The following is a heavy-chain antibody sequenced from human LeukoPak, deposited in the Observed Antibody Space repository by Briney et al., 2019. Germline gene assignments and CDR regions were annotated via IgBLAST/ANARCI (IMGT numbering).Heavy chain of an antibody. CDR2: VYHTGST. D-gene: IGHD6-19*01. J-gene: IGHJ5*02. Sequence: PSETLSLTCTVSGDRVSRGSYYWSWIRQPPGKELEWIGYVYHTGSTNYNPSLKSRVTISVDTSKNEFSLKMTSVTAADTAVYYCARGFASGWYSRYDPWGQGTLVTVSS. CDR1: GDRVSRGSYY. V-gene: IGHV4-61*01. CDR3: ARGFASGWYSRYDP.